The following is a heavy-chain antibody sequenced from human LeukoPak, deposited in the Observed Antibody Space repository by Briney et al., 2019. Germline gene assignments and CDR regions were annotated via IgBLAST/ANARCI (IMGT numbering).Heavy chain of an antibody. Sequence: GGSLRLSCAVSGFTVSSNYMSWVRQAPGKGLEWVSVIYSDGTTFYAGSVKGRFTISRDNSKNTLYLQMNSLRDEDTAVYYCARDYGSAEPFDYWGQGTLVTVSS. D-gene: IGHD4-17*01. CDR3: ARDYGSAEPFDY. CDR2: IYSDGTT. CDR1: GFTVSSNY. V-gene: IGHV3-66*01. J-gene: IGHJ4*02.